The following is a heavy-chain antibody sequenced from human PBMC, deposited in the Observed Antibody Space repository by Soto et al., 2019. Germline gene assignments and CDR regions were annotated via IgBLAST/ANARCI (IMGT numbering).Heavy chain of an antibody. V-gene: IGHV3-7*01. D-gene: IGHD3-9*01. Sequence: EVQLVESGGGLVQPGGSLRLSCEASGFTFNICWLSWVRQAPGKGLEWVANIKEDGSEQYYGDSVKGRFTISRDNGKNSLYLQMKNLRVEDTAIYYCARDATYGQILTLAYWGLGTLVTVSS. CDR2: IKEDGSEQ. J-gene: IGHJ4*02. CDR1: GFTFNICW. CDR3: ARDATYGQILTLAY.